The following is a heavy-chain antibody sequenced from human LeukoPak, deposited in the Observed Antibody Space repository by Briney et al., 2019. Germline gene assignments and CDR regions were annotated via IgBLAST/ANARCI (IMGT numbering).Heavy chain of an antibody. Sequence: PGGSLRLSCAGSGFTFSSYDMSWVRQAPGKGLEWVSYISSSGTTKYYADSVKGRFTISRDNAKNSLHLQMNSLRAEDTAVYYCAREGKPTDGYTGAFDNWGQGTLVTVSS. CDR2: ISSSGTTK. V-gene: IGHV3-48*03. CDR1: GFTFSSYD. D-gene: IGHD5-24*01. J-gene: IGHJ4*02. CDR3: AREGKPTDGYTGAFDN.